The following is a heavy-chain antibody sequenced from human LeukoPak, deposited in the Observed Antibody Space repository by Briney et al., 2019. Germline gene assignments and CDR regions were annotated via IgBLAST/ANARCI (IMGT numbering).Heavy chain of an antibody. V-gene: IGHV1-18*01. Sequence: WASVKVSCKASGYTFISYDISWVRQAPGQGLEWMGWTNIYNGNTNYAQKFQGRVTITADESTSTAYMELSSLRSEDTAVYYCARPTVGIVGAFDIWGQGTMVTVSS. CDR2: TNIYNGNT. D-gene: IGHD4-23*01. J-gene: IGHJ3*02. CDR3: ARPTVGIVGAFDI. CDR1: GYTFISYD.